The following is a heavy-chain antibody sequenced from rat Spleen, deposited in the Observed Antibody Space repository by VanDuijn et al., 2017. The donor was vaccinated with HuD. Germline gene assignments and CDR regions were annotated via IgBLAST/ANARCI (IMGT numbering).Heavy chain of an antibody. CDR1: GFSLTTYN. V-gene: IGHV2-41*01. CDR3: AREGHWYFDF. Sequence: QVQLRESGPGLVQPSQTLSLTCTIAGFSLTTYNVHWVRQSPGKGLEGMGVIGNIGGTRYNSALKSRLSITKDTSKSQVFLQMNSLQTEDTATYYCAREGHWYFDFWGPGTMVTVSS. CDR2: IGNIGGT. J-gene: IGHJ1*01.